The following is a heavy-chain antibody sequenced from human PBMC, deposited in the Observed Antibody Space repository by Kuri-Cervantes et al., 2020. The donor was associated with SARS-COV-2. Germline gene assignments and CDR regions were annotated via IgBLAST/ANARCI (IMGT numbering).Heavy chain of an antibody. CDR1: GFTFSSYA. D-gene: IGHD3-9*01. Sequence: GESLKISCAASGFTFSSYAMHWVRQAPGKGLEWVANIKQDGSEKYYVDSVKGRFTISRDNAKNSLYLQMNSLRAEDTAVYYCARAELRYSSHGAYFDYWGQGTLVTVSS. CDR3: ARAELRYSSHGAYFDY. J-gene: IGHJ4*02. CDR2: IKQDGSEK. V-gene: IGHV3-7*01.